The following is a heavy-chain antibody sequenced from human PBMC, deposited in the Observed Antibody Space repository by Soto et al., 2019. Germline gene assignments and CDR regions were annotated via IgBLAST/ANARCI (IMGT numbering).Heavy chain of an antibody. CDR2: IYPGDSDT. V-gene: IGHV5-51*03. Sequence: EVQLVQSGAEVKKPGESLKISGKGSGDSFSSYWIGWVRQMPGKGLEWMVIIYPGDSDTRYRPSFQGQVTISADKAISTAYLQWSSLKASDTAVYYCARRNWNYDYFDYWGQGTLVTVSS. CDR1: GDSFSSYW. D-gene: IGHD1-7*01. CDR3: ARRNWNYDYFDY. J-gene: IGHJ4*02.